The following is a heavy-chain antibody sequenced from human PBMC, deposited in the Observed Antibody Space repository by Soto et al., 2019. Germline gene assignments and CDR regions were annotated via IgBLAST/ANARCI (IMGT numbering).Heavy chain of an antibody. D-gene: IGHD6-13*01. J-gene: IGHJ3*02. CDR2: INHSGST. Sequence: SETLSLTCAVYGGSFSGYYWSWIRQPPGKGLEWIGEINHSGSTNYNPSLKSRVTISVDTSKNQFSLKLSSVTAADTAVYYCARPLAAAGPGVGAFDIWGQGTMVTVSS. V-gene: IGHV4-34*01. CDR1: GGSFSGYY. CDR3: ARPLAAAGPGVGAFDI.